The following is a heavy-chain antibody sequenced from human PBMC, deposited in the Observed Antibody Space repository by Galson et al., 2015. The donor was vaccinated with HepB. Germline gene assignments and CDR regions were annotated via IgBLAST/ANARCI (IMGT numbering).Heavy chain of an antibody. Sequence: SVKVSCKASGYTFTSYGISWVRQAPGQGLEWMGWISAYNGNTNYAQKLQGRVTMTADTSTGTAYMELRSLRSDDTAVYYCARLYDSSAKYHVSLGPFDYWGQGTLVTVSS. CDR3: ARLYDSSAKYHVSLGPFDY. CDR1: GYTFTSYG. J-gene: IGHJ4*02. V-gene: IGHV1-18*04. CDR2: ISAYNGNT. D-gene: IGHD3-22*01.